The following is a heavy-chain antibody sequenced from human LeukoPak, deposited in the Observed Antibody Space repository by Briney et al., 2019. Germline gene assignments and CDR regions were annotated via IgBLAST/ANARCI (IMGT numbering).Heavy chain of an antibody. V-gene: IGHV1-69*04. CDR2: IIPILGIA. CDR1: GGTFSSYA. CDR3: ARDPIAAAGTSHLDN. D-gene: IGHD6-13*01. Sequence: ASVKVSCKASGGTFSSYAISWVRQAPGQGLEWMGRIIPILGIANYAQKFQGRFTITAGKSTSTAYMELSSLRSEDTAVYYCARDPIAAAGTSHLDNWGQGTLVTVSS. J-gene: IGHJ4*02.